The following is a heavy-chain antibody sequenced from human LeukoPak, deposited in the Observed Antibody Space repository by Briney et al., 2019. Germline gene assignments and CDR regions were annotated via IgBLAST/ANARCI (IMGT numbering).Heavy chain of an antibody. V-gene: IGHV3-20*04. CDR1: GFTFDDYG. D-gene: IGHD3-10*01. CDR3: ARLERGDAFDI. J-gene: IGHJ3*02. Sequence: GGSLRLSCAASGFTFDDYGMSWVRQAPGKGLEWVSGINWRGVNTAYADSVKGRFTISRDNAKNSLYLQMNSLRAEDTALYYCARLERGDAFDIWGQGTMVTVSS. CDR2: INWRGVNT.